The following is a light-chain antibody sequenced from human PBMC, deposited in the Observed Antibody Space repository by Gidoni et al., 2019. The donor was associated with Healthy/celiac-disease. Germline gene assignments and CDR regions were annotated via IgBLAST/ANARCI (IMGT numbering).Light chain of an antibody. CDR2: DAS. CDR3: QQRSNWPP. J-gene: IGKJ2*01. Sequence: EIVLTQSPATLSLSPGERATLSCRASQSVSSSFARYQQKPGQAPRLLIYDASNRATGIPARFSGSGSGTDFTLTIRSLEPEDFAVYYCQQRSNWPPFGQGTKLEIK. V-gene: IGKV3-11*01. CDR1: QSVSSS.